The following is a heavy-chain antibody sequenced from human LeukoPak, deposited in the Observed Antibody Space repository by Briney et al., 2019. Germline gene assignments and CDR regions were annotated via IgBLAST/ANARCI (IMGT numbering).Heavy chain of an antibody. J-gene: IGHJ4*02. V-gene: IGHV3-48*04. D-gene: IGHD2-2*01. Sequence: PGGALRLSCAASGFTFSSYGMHWVRQAPGKGLEWVSYISSSSSTIYYADSVKGRFTISRDNAKNSLYLQMNSLRAEDTAVYYCARDCSSTSCYAKTFDYWGQGTLVTVSS. CDR2: ISSSSSTI. CDR3: ARDCSSTSCYAKTFDY. CDR1: GFTFSSYG.